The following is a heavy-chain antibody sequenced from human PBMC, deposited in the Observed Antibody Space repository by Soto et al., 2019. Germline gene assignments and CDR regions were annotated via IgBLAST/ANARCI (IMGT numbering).Heavy chain of an antibody. CDR3: ARGFKRTYYDFWSGQSYYYYMDV. CDR1: GYTFTSYD. Sequence: ASVKVSCKASGYTFTSYDINWVRQATGQGLEWMGLMNPNSGNTGYAQKFQGRVTMTRNTSISTAYMELSSLRSEDTAVYYCARGFKRTYYDFWSGQSYYYYMDVWGKGTTVTSP. CDR2: MNPNSGNT. D-gene: IGHD3-3*01. J-gene: IGHJ6*03. V-gene: IGHV1-8*01.